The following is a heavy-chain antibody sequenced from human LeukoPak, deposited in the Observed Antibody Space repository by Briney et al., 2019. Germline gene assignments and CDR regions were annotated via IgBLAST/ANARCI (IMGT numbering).Heavy chain of an antibody. CDR1: GFTFSNYA. CDR3: ARDMGDDFWSGLDY. D-gene: IGHD3-3*01. CDR2: ISHDGSTE. V-gene: IGHV3-30*03. J-gene: IGHJ4*02. Sequence: PGGSLRLSCAASGFTFSNYAMHWVRQAPGRGPEWVAVISHDGSTESYADSVKGRFTISRDNSKNTLYLQMNSLRAEDTAVYYCARDMGDDFWSGLDYWGQGTLVTVSS.